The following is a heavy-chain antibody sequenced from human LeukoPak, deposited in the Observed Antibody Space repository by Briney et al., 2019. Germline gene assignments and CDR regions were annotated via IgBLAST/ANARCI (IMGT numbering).Heavy chain of an antibody. Sequence: GGSLRLSCAASGFTLSDHYMDWVRQAPGKGLEWVGRSRNKANSYSTEYAASVKGRFTISRDDSKNSMYLQMNSLKTEDTAVYYCTLRLSGYDGIEFDYWGQGTLVTVSS. J-gene: IGHJ4*02. V-gene: IGHV3-72*01. CDR3: TLRLSGYDGIEFDY. CDR1: GFTLSDHY. CDR2: SRNKANSYST. D-gene: IGHD5-12*01.